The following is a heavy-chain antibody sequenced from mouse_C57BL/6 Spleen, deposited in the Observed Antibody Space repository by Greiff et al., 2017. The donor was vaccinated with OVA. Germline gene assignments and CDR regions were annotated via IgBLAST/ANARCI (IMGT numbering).Heavy chain of an antibody. V-gene: IGHV1-54*01. D-gene: IGHD3-2*02. J-gene: IGHJ2*01. Sequence: QVQLKESGAELVRPGTSVKVSCKASGYAFTNYLIEWVKQRPGQGLEWIGVINPGSGGTNYNEKFKGKATLTADKSSSTAYMQLSSLTSEDSAVYFCAKTAQVFFDYWGQGTTLTVSS. CDR2: INPGSGGT. CDR3: AKTAQVFFDY. CDR1: GYAFTNYL.